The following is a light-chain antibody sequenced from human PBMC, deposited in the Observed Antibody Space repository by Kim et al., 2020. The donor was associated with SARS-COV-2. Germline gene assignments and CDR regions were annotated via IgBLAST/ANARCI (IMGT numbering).Light chain of an antibody. J-gene: IGKJ2*03. CDR3: QQYDSSVYS. V-gene: IGKV3-20*01. CDR1: QSISSNY. CDR2: GAS. Sequence: LSPGERVTLSCRARQSISSNYLAWYQQKSGQAPRLLIFGASHRATGIPDRFSGGGSGAYFTLTISRLEPEDFAVYYCQQYDSSVYSFGQGTKLEI.